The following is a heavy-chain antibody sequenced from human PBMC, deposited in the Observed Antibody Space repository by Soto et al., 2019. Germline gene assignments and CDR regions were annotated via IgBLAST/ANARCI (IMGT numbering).Heavy chain of an antibody. V-gene: IGHV4-39*01. CDR2: IYYSGST. D-gene: IGHD3-22*01. CDR3: ASPATYYYDSSGPFDY. Sequence: SETLSLTCTVSGGSISSSSYYWGWIRPPPGKGLEWIGSIYYSGSTYYNPSLKGRVTISVDTSKNQFSLKLSSVTAEDTAVYYCASPATYYYDSSGPFDYWGQGTLVTVSS. CDR1: GGSISSSSYY. J-gene: IGHJ4*02.